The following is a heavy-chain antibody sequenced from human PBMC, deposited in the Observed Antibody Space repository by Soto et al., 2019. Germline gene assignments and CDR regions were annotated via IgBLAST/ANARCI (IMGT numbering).Heavy chain of an antibody. CDR2: MNPNSGNT. Sequence: ASVKVSCKASGYTFTSYDIHWVRQATGQGLEWMGWMNPNSGNTGYAQKFQGRVTMTRNTSISTAYMELSSLRSEDTAVYYCARGSAGITGTTYAFDIWGQGTMVTVSS. CDR1: GYTFTSYD. V-gene: IGHV1-8*01. D-gene: IGHD1-7*01. CDR3: ARGSAGITGTTYAFDI. J-gene: IGHJ3*02.